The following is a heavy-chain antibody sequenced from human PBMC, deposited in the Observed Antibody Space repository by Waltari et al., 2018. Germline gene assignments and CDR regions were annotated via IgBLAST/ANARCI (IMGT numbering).Heavy chain of an antibody. D-gene: IGHD3-3*01. CDR1: GYTFTDYY. Sequence: EVQLVQSGAEVKKPGATVKISCKASGYTFTDYYMHWVQQAPGKGLEWMGRVDPEDGETIYAEKFQGRVTITADTSTDTAYMELTNLRSEDTAVYYCATSPLRFLEWVNWFDPWGQGTLV. J-gene: IGHJ5*02. CDR2: VDPEDGET. V-gene: IGHV1-69-2*01. CDR3: ATSPLRFLEWVNWFDP.